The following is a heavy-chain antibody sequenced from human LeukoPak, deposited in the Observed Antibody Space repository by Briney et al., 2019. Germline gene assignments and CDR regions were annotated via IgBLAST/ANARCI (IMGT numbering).Heavy chain of an antibody. CDR3: ARSNHADDF. Sequence: GGSRRLSCAASAFTFSDYWMHWVRQVQGKGLVWVSRINTSGSSTTYAESVKGRFTISRDNAKNTLYLQMDSLRAEDTGVYYCARSNHADDFWGQGTLVTVSS. V-gene: IGHV3-74*03. D-gene: IGHD1-14*01. CDR1: AFTFSDYW. CDR2: INTSGSST. J-gene: IGHJ4*02.